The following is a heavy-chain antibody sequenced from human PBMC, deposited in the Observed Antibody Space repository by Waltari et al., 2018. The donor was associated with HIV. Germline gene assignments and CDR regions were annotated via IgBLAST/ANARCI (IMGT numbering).Heavy chain of an antibody. J-gene: IGHJ5*02. CDR1: GYTITGYY. CDR3: ARAAAGGNWFDP. D-gene: IGHD1-26*01. Sequence: QVQPVQSGAEAKKPGASVQVSCKASGYTITGYYMHLGRPAPGQGLEWMGWINPNSGGTNYAQKFQGRVTMTRDTSISTAYMELSRLRSDDTAVYYCARAAAGGNWFDPGGQGTLVTVSS. CDR2: INPNSGGT. V-gene: IGHV1-2*02.